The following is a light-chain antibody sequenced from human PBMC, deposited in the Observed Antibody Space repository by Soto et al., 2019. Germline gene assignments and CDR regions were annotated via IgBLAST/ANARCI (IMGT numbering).Light chain of an antibody. V-gene: IGLV2-8*01. CDR3: ISYAASNRLGV. CDR1: SSDVGGYNY. CDR2: EVS. J-gene: IGLJ2*01. Sequence: QSVLTQPPSASGSPGQSVTISCIGTSSDVGGYNYVSWYQQHPGKAPKLMIYEVSKRSSGLPDRFSGSKSGNTASLTVSGLQAEDEADYYCISYAASNRLGVFVGGTKLTVL.